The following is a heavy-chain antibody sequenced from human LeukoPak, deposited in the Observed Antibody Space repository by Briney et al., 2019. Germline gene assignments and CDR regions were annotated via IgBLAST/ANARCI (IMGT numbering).Heavy chain of an antibody. CDR3: ARGIDY. CDR1: DFSFSNYA. J-gene: IGHJ4*02. CDR2: VSNRGGST. V-gene: IGHV3-23*01. Sequence: PGGSLRLSCAASDFSFSNYAMSWVRQAPGKGLEWVSAVSNRGGSTYYADSVKGRFTISRDTSKNMVFLQMNSLRVEDTAVYYCARGIDYWGRGTLVTVSS.